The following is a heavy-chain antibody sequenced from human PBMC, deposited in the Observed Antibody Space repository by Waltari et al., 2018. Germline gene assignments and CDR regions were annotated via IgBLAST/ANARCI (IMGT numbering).Heavy chain of an antibody. CDR2: IIPIFGTA. D-gene: IGHD6-6*01. Sequence: QVQLVQSGAEVKKPGSSVKVSCKASGGTFSSYAISWVRQAPGQGLEWMGGIIPIFGTANYAQKFQGRVTITADESTSTAYMELSSLRSEDTAVYYCAKWGRYSAFEYSSSFDYWGQGTLVTVSS. CDR1: GGTFSSYA. CDR3: AKWGRYSAFEYSSSFDY. J-gene: IGHJ4*02. V-gene: IGHV1-69*01.